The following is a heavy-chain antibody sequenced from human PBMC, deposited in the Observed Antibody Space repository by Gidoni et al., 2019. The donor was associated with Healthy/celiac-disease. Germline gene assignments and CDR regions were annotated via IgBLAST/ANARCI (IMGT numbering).Heavy chain of an antibody. CDR1: SGSLSSGGYY. V-gene: IGHV4-31*03. J-gene: IGHJ3*02. CDR2: IYYSGST. CDR3: ATTGIVDAFDI. D-gene: IGHD3-10*01. Sequence: QVQLQESGPGLVQPSQTLSLTCTVSSGSLSSGGYYWSWIRQHPGKGLEWIGYIYYSGSTYYNPSLKSRVTISVDTSKNQFSLKLSSVTAADTAVYYCATTGIVDAFDIWGQGTMVTVSS.